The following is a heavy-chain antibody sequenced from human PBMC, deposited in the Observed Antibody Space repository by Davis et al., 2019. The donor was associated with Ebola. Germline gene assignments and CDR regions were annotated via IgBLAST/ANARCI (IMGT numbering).Heavy chain of an antibody. J-gene: IGHJ6*02. CDR3: ARGLMRFGMDV. CDR2: ISAYNGNT. Sequence: ASVKVSCKASGYTFTSYGISWVRQAPGQGLEWMGWISAYNGNTNYAQKLQGRVTMTTDTSTSTAYMELSSLRSEDTAVYYCARGLMRFGMDVWGQGTTVTVSS. V-gene: IGHV1-18*01. CDR1: GYTFTSYG.